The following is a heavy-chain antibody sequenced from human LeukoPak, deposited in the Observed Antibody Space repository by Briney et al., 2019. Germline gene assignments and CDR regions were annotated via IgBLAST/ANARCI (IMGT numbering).Heavy chain of an antibody. Sequence: PSETLSLTCTVSGGSISSYHWSWIRQPPGKGLEWIGYIFYRGSTNYNPSLKSRVTISVDTSKNQFSLKLSSVTAADTAVYYCATDSSGYRGGAFDIWGQGTMVTVSS. D-gene: IGHD3-22*01. V-gene: IGHV4-59*01. CDR2: IFYRGST. J-gene: IGHJ3*02. CDR1: GGSISSYH. CDR3: ATDSSGYRGGAFDI.